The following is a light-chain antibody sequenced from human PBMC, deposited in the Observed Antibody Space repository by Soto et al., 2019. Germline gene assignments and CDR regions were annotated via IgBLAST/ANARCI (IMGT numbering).Light chain of an antibody. CDR3: QQYNSYPIT. CDR2: DAS. CDR1: QSISSW. J-gene: IGKJ5*01. Sequence: DIQMTQSPSTLSASVGDRVTITCRASQSISSWLAWYQQKPGKAPKLLIYDASSLESGVPSRFSGSGSGTESTLTISSLQPDDFATYYCQQYNSYPITFGQGTRLEI. V-gene: IGKV1-5*01.